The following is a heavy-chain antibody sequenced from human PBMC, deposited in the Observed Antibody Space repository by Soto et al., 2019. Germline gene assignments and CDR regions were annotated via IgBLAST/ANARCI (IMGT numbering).Heavy chain of an antibody. CDR3: ALASYHDSSGAGDY. Sequence: GGSLRLSCAASGLTFSTHWMHWVRQAPGKGLVWGSRINGEGSQTTYAESVKGRLTMSRDNAKKPRYLQISNLSVEERGVDYCALASYHDSSGAGDYWGQGTLVTVS. D-gene: IGHD3-22*01. J-gene: IGHJ4*02. V-gene: IGHV3-74*01. CDR2: INGEGSQT. CDR1: GLTFSTHW.